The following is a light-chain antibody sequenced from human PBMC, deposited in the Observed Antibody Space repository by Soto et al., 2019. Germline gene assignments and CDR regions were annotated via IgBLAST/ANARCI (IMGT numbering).Light chain of an antibody. CDR2: GAS. V-gene: IGKV3-20*01. Sequence: EIVLTQSPGTLSLSPGERATLYCRASQSVSSSYLAWYQQKPGQAPRLLIYGASSRATGIPDTFSGSGSGTDFTLTISRLEPEDFAVYYCQQYGTSPWTFGQGTNIEIK. J-gene: IGKJ1*01. CDR3: QQYGTSPWT. CDR1: QSVSSSY.